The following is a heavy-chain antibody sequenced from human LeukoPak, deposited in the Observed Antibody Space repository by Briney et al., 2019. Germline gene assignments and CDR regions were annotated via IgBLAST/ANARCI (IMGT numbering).Heavy chain of an antibody. Sequence: GASVKVSCKASGYTFTSYYMHWVRQAPGQGLEWMGGIIPIFGTANYAQKFQGRVTITADESTSTAYMELSSLRSEDTAVYYCAREESMRGYFGFDYWGQGTLVTVSS. V-gene: IGHV1-69*13. CDR3: AREESMRGYFGFDY. J-gene: IGHJ4*02. CDR2: IIPIFGTA. D-gene: IGHD5-12*01. CDR1: GYTFTSYY.